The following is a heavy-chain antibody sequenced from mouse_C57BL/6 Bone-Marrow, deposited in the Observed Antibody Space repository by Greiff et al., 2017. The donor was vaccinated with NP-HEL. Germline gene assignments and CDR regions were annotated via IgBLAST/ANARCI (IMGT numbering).Heavy chain of an antibody. J-gene: IGHJ1*03. CDR2: IDPETGGT. CDR3: TSSSYWYFDV. Sequence: SGAELVRPGASVTLSCKASGYTFTDYEMHWVKQTPVHGLEWIGAIDPETGGTAYNQKFKGKAILTADKSSSTAYMELRSLTSEDSAVYYCTSSSYWYFDVWGTGTTVIVSS. V-gene: IGHV1-15*01. CDR1: GYTFTDYE. D-gene: IGHD1-1*01.